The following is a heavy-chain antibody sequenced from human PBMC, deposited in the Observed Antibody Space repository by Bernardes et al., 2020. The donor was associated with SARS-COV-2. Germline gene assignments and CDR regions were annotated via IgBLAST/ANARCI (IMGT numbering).Heavy chain of an antibody. V-gene: IGHV1-2*02. Sequence: ASEKVSCKASGYTFTGYYMHWVRQAPGQGLEWMGWINPNSGGTNYAQKFQGRVTMTRDTSISTAYMELSRLRSDDTAVYYCARVGVGATYGSFDYWGQGTLVTVSS. CDR3: ARVGVGATYGSFDY. J-gene: IGHJ4*02. CDR1: GYTFTGYY. CDR2: INPNSGGT. D-gene: IGHD1-26*01.